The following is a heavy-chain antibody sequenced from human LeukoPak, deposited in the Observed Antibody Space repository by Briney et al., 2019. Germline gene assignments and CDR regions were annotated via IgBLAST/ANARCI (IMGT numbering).Heavy chain of an antibody. D-gene: IGHD1-26*01. Sequence: GGSLRLSWAASGFTFSSYGMHWVRQAPGKGLEWVAVISYDGSNKYYADSVKGRFTISRDNSKNTLYLQMNSLRAEDTAVYYCAKDRGSYLDYWGQGTLVTVSS. CDR3: AKDRGSYLDY. CDR2: ISYDGSNK. CDR1: GFTFSSYG. J-gene: IGHJ4*02. V-gene: IGHV3-30*18.